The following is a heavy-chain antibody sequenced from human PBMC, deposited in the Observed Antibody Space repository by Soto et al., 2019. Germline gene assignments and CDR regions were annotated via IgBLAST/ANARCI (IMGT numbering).Heavy chain of an antibody. CDR2: VNAGDGSA. CDR3: ARERDSFDF. V-gene: IGHV1-46*01. CDR1: GFTFTLHY. D-gene: IGHD3-22*01. Sequence: QVQLVQSGAEVTEPGASVKVSCKTFGFTFTLHYIHWVRQDPGQGLEWMGMVNAGDGSATYAREFRDKVSMTCVTCTSTVYLDLNSLKSEDTAIYYCARERDSFDFWGPGTLVSVSP. J-gene: IGHJ4*02.